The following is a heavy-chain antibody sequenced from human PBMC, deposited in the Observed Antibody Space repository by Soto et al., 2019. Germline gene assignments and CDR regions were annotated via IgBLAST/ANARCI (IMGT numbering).Heavy chain of an antibody. J-gene: IGHJ6*03. CDR1: GYTFTSYA. CDR2: INAGNGNT. V-gene: IGHV1-3*01. CDR3: ARDLLVATISRRGYYYYMDA. D-gene: IGHD5-12*01. Sequence: ASVKVSCKASGYTFTSYAMHWVRQAPGQRLEWMGWINAGNGNTKYSQKFQGRVTITRDTSASTAYMELSSLRSEDTAVYYCARDLLVATISRRGYYYYMDAWGKGTTVTVSS.